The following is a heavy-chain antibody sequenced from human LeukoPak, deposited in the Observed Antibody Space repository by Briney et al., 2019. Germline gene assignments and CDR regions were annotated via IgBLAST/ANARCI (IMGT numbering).Heavy chain of an antibody. Sequence: GGSLRLSCSASGFTFTNYEMNWVRQAPGMGLEWVSYISKSGSNIYYADSVKGRFTISRDNAKNSLYLQMNSLRAEETAVYYCARHREITVGGVIGIDYWGQGTLVTVSS. CDR1: GFTFTNYE. J-gene: IGHJ4*02. V-gene: IGHV3-48*03. CDR3: ARHREITVGGVIGIDY. D-gene: IGHD3-16*02. CDR2: ISKSGSNI.